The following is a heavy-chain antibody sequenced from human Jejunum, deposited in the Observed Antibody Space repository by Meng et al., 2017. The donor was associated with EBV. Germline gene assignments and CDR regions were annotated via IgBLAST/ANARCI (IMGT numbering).Heavy chain of an antibody. CDR1: GFTLSAYA. Sequence: EGHVWGSGGGFVQPGGSLRLSCVASGFTLSAYAMSWVRQAPGKGLEWVSHVSGTGGSTYYADSVKGRFTASRDNSKNMLFLQMNSLRADDTAIYYCVQDGYNYIPFDYWGQGTLVTVSS. V-gene: IGHV3-23*01. CDR2: VSGTGGST. CDR3: VQDGYNYIPFDY. D-gene: IGHD5-24*01. J-gene: IGHJ4*02.